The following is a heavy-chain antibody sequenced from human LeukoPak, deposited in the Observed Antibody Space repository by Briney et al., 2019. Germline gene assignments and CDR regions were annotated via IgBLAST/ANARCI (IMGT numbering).Heavy chain of an antibody. CDR3: ARDPYWTIFGVVTYDAFDI. D-gene: IGHD3-3*01. CDR1: GFTFSSYA. V-gene: IGHV3-23*01. Sequence: GGSLRLSCAASGFTFSSYAMSWVRQAPGKGLEWVSAISGSGGSTYYADSVKGRFTISRDNSKNTLYLQMNSLRAEDTAVYYCARDPYWTIFGVVTYDAFDIWGQGTMVTVSS. CDR2: ISGSGGST. J-gene: IGHJ3*02.